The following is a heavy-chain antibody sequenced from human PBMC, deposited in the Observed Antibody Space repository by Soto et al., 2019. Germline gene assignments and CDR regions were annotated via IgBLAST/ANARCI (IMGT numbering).Heavy chain of an antibody. D-gene: IGHD3-22*01. J-gene: IGHJ4*02. CDR1: GLTFKNAW. CDR3: TTELYQYDSSGFHRFEY. Sequence: EVQLVESGGGLVKPGGSLRLSCAASGLTFKNAWLTWVRQAPVKGLEWIGRIKSSSDGGTTDFAAPVKGRFAISRDDSKNTLYLQMDSLKIEDTAVYYCTTELYQYDSSGFHRFEYWGQGTLVTVSS. V-gene: IGHV3-15*01. CDR2: IKSSSDGGTT.